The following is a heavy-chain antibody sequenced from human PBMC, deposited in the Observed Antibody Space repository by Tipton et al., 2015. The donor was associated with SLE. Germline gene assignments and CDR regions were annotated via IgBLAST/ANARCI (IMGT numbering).Heavy chain of an antibody. D-gene: IGHD6-13*01. CDR1: GGPISSSSYY. V-gene: IGHV4-39*07. CDR2: IYYSGST. J-gene: IGHJ3*02. Sequence: TLSLTCTVSGGPISSSSYYWGWIRQPPGKGLEWIGSIYYSGSTYYNPSLKSRVTISVDTSKNQFSLKLSSVTAADTAVYYCARDLRGSSSNAFDIWGQGTMVTVSS. CDR3: ARDLRGSSSNAFDI.